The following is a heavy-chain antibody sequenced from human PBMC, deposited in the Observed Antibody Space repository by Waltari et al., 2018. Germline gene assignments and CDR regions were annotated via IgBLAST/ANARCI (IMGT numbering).Heavy chain of an antibody. CDR2: IYSGGST. Sequence: EVQLVESGGGLIQPGGSLRLSCAASGFTVSSNYMSWVRQAPGKGLEWVSVIYSGGSTYYADSVKGRFTISRDNSKNTLYLQMNSLRAEDTAVYYCAAGYCSGGSCYSDYYGMDVWGQGTTVTVSS. D-gene: IGHD2-15*01. J-gene: IGHJ6*02. CDR1: GFTVSSNY. V-gene: IGHV3-53*01. CDR3: AAGYCSGGSCYSDYYGMDV.